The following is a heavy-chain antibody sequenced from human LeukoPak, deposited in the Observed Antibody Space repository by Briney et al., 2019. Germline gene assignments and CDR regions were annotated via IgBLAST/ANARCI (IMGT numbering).Heavy chain of an antibody. CDR1: GFTFSSYG. CDR3: AKDNSITTQSFPHVEDY. CDR2: ISYDGSNK. V-gene: IGHV3-30*18. Sequence: AGGSLRLSCAASGFTFSSYGMHWVRQAPGKGLEWVAVISYDGSNKYYADSVKGRFTISRDNSKNTLYLQMNSLRAEGTAVYYCAKDNSITTQSFPHVEDYWGQGTLVTVSS. D-gene: IGHD2/OR15-2a*01. J-gene: IGHJ4*02.